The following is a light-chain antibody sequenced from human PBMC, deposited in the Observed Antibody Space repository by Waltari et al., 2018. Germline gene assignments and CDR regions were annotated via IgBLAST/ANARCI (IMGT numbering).Light chain of an antibody. J-gene: IGLJ2*01. CDR3: SSYTSSTSVI. V-gene: IGLV2-14*03. Sequence: QSALTQPASVSGSPGQSITIPCTGTSNDVGGYKYVSWYQQHPGKAPKVLIYDVNNRPTGVSNGFSGSKSGNTASLTISGLQAEDEADYFCSSYTSSTSVIFGGGTKVTVL. CDR2: DVN. CDR1: SNDVGGYKY.